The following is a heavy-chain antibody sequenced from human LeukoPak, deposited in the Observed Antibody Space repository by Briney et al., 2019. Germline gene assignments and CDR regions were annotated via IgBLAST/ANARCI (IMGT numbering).Heavy chain of an antibody. V-gene: IGHV4-38-2*01. J-gene: IGHJ4*02. CDR2: IYHNGET. D-gene: IGHD2-2*01. Sequence: KPSETLSLTCAVSGHSISSNYYWGWIRQPPGKGPEWIGSIYHNGETYYSPSLKSRVTMSVDTSKNQFSLKLNSVTAADTAVYYCARQIDREVPVDSDHWGQGTLVTVSS. CDR3: ARQIDREVPVDSDH. CDR1: GHSISSNYY.